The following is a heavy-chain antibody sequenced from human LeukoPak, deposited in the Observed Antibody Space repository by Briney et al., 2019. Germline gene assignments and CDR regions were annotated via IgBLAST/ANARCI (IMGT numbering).Heavy chain of an antibody. J-gene: IGHJ5*02. D-gene: IGHD3-10*01. CDR3: ARDLSYGGSRFDT. V-gene: IGHV4-61*02. CDR2: ISSTENT. Sequence: SETESLTCTVSGASITIETYLWTWVRQPGGRELERFGLISSTENTDYNPSLKIRVILTRDRSKNMFSLGLNSVTATDTAVYYCARDLSYGGSRFDTWGQGILVTVSS. CDR1: GASITIETYL.